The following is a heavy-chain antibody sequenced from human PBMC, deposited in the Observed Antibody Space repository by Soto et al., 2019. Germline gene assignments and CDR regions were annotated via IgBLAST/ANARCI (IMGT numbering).Heavy chain of an antibody. D-gene: IGHD5-12*01. CDR2: VIPIFGTA. CDR1: GGTFSSYA. Sequence: QVQLVQSGAEVQKPGSSVKVSCKASGGTFSSYAISWVRQAPGQGLEWMGGVIPIFGTANYAQKFQGRVTTAADDSTSTAHLELSSLRSEDTAVYYCAREAIRDGYRTYGMDVWGPGTTVTVSS. CDR3: AREAIRDGYRTYGMDV. J-gene: IGHJ6*02. V-gene: IGHV1-69*12.